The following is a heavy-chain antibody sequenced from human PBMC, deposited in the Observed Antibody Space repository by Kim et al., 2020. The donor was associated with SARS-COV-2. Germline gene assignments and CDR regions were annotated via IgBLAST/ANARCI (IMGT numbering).Heavy chain of an antibody. D-gene: IGHD2-15*01. CDR1: GFTFSSYA. V-gene: IGHV3-23*01. J-gene: IGHJ4*02. Sequence: GGSLRLSCAASGFTFSSYAMSWVRQAPGKGLEWVSAISGSGGSTYYADSVKGRFTISRDNSKNTLYLQMNSLRAEDTAVYYCAKPSVYCSGGSCYSEDYFDYWGQGTLVTVSS. CDR3: AKPSVYCSGGSCYSEDYFDY. CDR2: ISGSGGST.